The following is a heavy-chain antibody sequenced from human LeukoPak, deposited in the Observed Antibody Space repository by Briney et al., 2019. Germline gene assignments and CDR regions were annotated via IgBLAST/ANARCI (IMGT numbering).Heavy chain of an antibody. CDR3: ARAGGIAGLVSYDY. V-gene: IGHV4-34*01. D-gene: IGHD6-13*01. CDR2: INHSRST. CDR1: GGSFSGYY. J-gene: IGHJ4*02. Sequence: SETLSLSCAVYGGSFSGYYWSWIRQPPGKGLEWIGEINHSRSTNYNPSLKSRVTISLNTSKNQFSLRLSSVTAADTAVYYCARAGGIAGLVSYDYWGQGTQVTVSS.